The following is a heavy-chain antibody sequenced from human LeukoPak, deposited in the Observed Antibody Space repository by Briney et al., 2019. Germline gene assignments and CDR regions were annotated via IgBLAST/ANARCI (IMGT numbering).Heavy chain of an antibody. Sequence: PGGSLRLSCAASGFTFSSYSMNWVRQAPGRGLEWVSFISSSSSYIYYADSVKGRFTISRDNAKNSLYLQMNSLRAEDTAVYYCARDVGRSYGMDVWGQGTTVTVSS. V-gene: IGHV3-21*01. J-gene: IGHJ6*02. CDR2: ISSSSSYI. CDR1: GFTFSSYS. CDR3: ARDVGRSYGMDV. D-gene: IGHD3-10*01.